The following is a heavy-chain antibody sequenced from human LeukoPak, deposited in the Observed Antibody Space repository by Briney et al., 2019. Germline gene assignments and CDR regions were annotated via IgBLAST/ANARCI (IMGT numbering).Heavy chain of an antibody. CDR1: GGSISSYY. CDR2: IYYSGST. Sequence: SETLSLTCTVSGGSISSYYWSWIRQPPGKGLEWIGYIYYSGSTNYNPSLKSRVTISVDTSKNQFSLKLSSVTAADTAVYYCARVTGYMIEDYSDYWGQGTLVTVSS. CDR3: ARVTGYMIEDYSDY. J-gene: IGHJ4*02. D-gene: IGHD3-22*01. V-gene: IGHV4-59*01.